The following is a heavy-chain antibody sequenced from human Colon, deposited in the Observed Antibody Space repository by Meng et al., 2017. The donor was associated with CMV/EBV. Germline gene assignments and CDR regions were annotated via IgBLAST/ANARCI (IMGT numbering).Heavy chain of an antibody. V-gene: IGHV3-23*01. Sequence: GESLKISCAASGFTFSNYAISWLRQAPGKGLEWVSVISGSGGGSYNAASVKGRFTISRDNSKNTVFLHMNGLSVEDTAVYYCANHYYGSGSYYGDWGQGTLVTVSS. D-gene: IGHD3-10*01. CDR1: GFTFSNYA. J-gene: IGHJ4*02. CDR2: ISGSGGGS. CDR3: ANHYYGSGSYYGD.